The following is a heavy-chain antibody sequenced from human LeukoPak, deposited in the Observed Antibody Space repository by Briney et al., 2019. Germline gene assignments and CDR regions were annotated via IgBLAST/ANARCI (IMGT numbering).Heavy chain of an antibody. Sequence: ASVKVSCKACGYTFTSYGISWVRQAPGQGLESMGWISAYNGNTNYAQKLQGRVTMTTDTSTSTAYKDLRSLRSDDTAEYYCAREYGEPGYYDSSGYYYGVAFDIWGQGTMVTLSS. CDR2: ISAYNGNT. CDR1: GYTFTSYG. D-gene: IGHD3-22*01. V-gene: IGHV1-18*01. J-gene: IGHJ3*02. CDR3: AREYGEPGYYDSSGYYYGVAFDI.